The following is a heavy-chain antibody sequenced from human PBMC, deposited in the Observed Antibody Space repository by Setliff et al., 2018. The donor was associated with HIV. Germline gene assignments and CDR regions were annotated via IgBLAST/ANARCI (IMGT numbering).Heavy chain of an antibody. CDR3: ARILVAAAGTGFDP. CDR1: GGSISNSRYY. Sequence: TLSLTCTVSGGSISNSRYYWSWIRQPPGKGLEWIGEIYHSGSANYNPSLKSRVIISIDKSKNKFSLKVSSVTAADTAVYYCARILVAAAGTGFDPWGQGILVTVSS. CDR2: IYHSGSA. V-gene: IGHV4-39*07. J-gene: IGHJ5*02. D-gene: IGHD6-13*01.